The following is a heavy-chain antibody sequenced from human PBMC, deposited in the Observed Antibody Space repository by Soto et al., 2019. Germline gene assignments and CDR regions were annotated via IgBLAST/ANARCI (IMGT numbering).Heavy chain of an antibody. Sequence: GGSLRLSCAASGFTFSSYSMNWVRQAPGKGLEWVSSISSSSSYIHYADSVKGRFTISRDNAKNTLYLQMNSLRVDDTAVYYCARRAATNYYYFYYALDVWGRGTTVTVSS. D-gene: IGHD2-15*01. V-gene: IGHV3-21*04. CDR1: GFTFSSYS. CDR2: ISSSSSYI. CDR3: ARRAATNYYYFYYALDV. J-gene: IGHJ6*02.